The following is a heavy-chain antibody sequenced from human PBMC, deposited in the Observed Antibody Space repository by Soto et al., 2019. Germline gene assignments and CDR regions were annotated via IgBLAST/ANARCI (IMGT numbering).Heavy chain of an antibody. Sequence: ASVKVSCKASGYTFTGYYMHWVRQAPGQGLEWMGWINPNSGSTNYAQKFQGWVTMTRDTSNSTAYMELSSLRSDDTAVYYCARDRPTGDAFDIWGQGTMVTVSS. J-gene: IGHJ3*02. V-gene: IGHV1-2*04. CDR3: ARDRPTGDAFDI. D-gene: IGHD3-9*01. CDR1: GYTFTGYY. CDR2: INPNSGST.